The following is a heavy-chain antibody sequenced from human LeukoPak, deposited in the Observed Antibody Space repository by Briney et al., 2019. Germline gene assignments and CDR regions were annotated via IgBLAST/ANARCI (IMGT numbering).Heavy chain of an antibody. Sequence: PSETLSLTCAVYGGSFSGCYWSWIRQPPGKGLEWIGEINHSGSTNYNPSLKSRVTISVDTSKNQFSLKLSSVTAADTAVYYCARRGYSYGSDYWGQGTLVTVSS. CDR1: GGSFSGCY. CDR3: ARRGYSYGSDY. J-gene: IGHJ4*02. CDR2: INHSGST. D-gene: IGHD5-18*01. V-gene: IGHV4-34*01.